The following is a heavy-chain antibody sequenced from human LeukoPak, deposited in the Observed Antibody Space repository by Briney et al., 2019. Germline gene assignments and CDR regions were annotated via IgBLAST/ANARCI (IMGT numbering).Heavy chain of an antibody. CDR1: GGSISSYY. CDR2: IYYSGST. CDR3: ARDTYYYDSSGYSI. D-gene: IGHD3-22*01. Sequence: SETLSLTCTVSGGSISSYYWSWIRQPPGKGLEWIGYIYYSGSTNYNPSLKSRVTISVDTSKNQFSLKLSSVTAADTAVYYCARDTYYYDSSGYSIWGQGTMVIVSS. V-gene: IGHV4-59*12. J-gene: IGHJ3*02.